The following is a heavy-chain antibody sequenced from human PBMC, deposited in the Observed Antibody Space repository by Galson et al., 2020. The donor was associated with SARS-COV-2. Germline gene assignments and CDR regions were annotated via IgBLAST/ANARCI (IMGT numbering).Heavy chain of an antibody. CDR1: GFTVSSNY. D-gene: IGHD3-10*01. J-gene: IGHJ4*02. CDR3: ARMVRGENFDY. V-gene: IGHV3-66*02. CDR2: IYSGGST. Sequence: GESLKISCAASGFTVSSNYMSWVRQAPGKGLEWVSVIYSGGSTYYADSVKGRFTISRDNSKNTLYLQMNSLRAEDTAVYYCARMVRGENFDYWGQGTLVTVSS.